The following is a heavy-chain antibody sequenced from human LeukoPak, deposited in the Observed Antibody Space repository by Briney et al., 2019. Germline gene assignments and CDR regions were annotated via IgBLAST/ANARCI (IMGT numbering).Heavy chain of an antibody. D-gene: IGHD3-10*01. CDR2: IRFDGSNVGSNV. CDR1: GFTFSTYG. CDR3: AKDMTRKVRGVIDY. J-gene: IGHJ4*02. V-gene: IGHV3-30*02. Sequence: GGSLRLSCAASGFTFSTYGMHWVRQAPGKGLEWVAFIRFDGSNVGSNVYYADSVKGRFTISRDNSKNTLYLQMNSLRAEDTALYYCAKDMTRKVRGVIDYWGQGTLVTVSS.